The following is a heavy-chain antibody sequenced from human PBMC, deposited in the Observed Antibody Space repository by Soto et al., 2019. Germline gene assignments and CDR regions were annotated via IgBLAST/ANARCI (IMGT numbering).Heavy chain of an antibody. J-gene: IGHJ4*02. CDR3: AKALPYYYDSSGYYLYFDY. CDR1: GFTFSSYA. D-gene: IGHD3-22*01. CDR2: ISGSGGST. V-gene: IGHV3-23*01. Sequence: VQLLESGGGLVQPGGSLRLSCAASGFTFSSYAMSWVRQAPGKGLEWVSAISGSGGSTYYADSVKGRFTISRDNSKNTLYLQMNSLRAEDTAVYYCAKALPYYYDSSGYYLYFDYWGQGTLVTVSS.